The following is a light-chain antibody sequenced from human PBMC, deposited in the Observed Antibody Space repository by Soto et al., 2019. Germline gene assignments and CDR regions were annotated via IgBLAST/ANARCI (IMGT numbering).Light chain of an antibody. CDR1: QSVNSDY. V-gene: IGKV3-20*01. J-gene: IGKJ1*01. Sequence: EIVLTQSPGTLSLFPGERATLSCRATQSVNSDYLAWYQQKPGQAPRLLIYIASRRATGISDRFSGSGSGTDFTLTISRLEPEDFAVYYCQQYGTSPWTFGKGTKVEIK. CDR2: IAS. CDR3: QQYGTSPWT.